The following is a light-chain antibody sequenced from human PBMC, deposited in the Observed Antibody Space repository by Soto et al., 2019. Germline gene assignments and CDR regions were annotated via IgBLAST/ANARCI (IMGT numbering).Light chain of an antibody. CDR2: EVS. J-gene: IGLJ3*02. CDR1: SSDIGGYNY. Sequence: QSALTQPPSASGSPGQSVTISCTGTSSDIGGYNYVSWHQQHPGKAPKLMIYEVSKRPSGVPARFSGSKSGNTASLNGSGLQAEDEADYYCSSYAGSNNLVFGGGTKLTVL. V-gene: IGLV2-8*01. CDR3: SSYAGSNNLV.